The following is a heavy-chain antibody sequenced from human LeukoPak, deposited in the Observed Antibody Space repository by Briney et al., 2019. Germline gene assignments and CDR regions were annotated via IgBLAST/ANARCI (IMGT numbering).Heavy chain of an antibody. CDR1: GFTFSSYA. J-gene: IGHJ4*02. Sequence: GGSLRLSCAASGFTFSSYAMSWVRQAPGKGLEWVSGISGSGAGTYHADSVKGRFTISRDNSKNTLYLQMDSLRAEDTPVYYCAKTPSGYHLLYYFDYGGQGTLVTVSS. D-gene: IGHD3-22*01. CDR2: ISGSGAGT. V-gene: IGHV3-23*01. CDR3: AKTPSGYHLLYYFDY.